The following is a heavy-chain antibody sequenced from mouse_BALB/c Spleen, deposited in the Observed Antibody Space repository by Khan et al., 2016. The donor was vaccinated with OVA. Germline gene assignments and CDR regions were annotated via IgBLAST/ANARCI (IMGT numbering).Heavy chain of an antibody. J-gene: IGHJ2*01. CDR1: GYNFTSYW. CDR3: ARRNYYGTVLFQY. Sequence: QVQLKESGAELVKPGTSVKLSCKASGYNFTSYWINWVKLRPGQGLEWIGDIYPGSGSTKYNEKFKSKATLTVDTSSSTAYIQLISLASEDSALYYCARRNYYGTVLFQYWGQGTNLTGSA. CDR2: IYPGSGST. V-gene: IGHV1-55*01. D-gene: IGHD1-1*01.